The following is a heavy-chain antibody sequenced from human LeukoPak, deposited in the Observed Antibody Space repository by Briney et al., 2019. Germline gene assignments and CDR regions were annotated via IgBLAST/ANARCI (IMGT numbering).Heavy chain of an antibody. CDR3: ARVFSNPTGNDY. CDR2: ISNSGNTI. CDR1: GFTFSSYE. J-gene: IGHJ4*02. Sequence: GGSLRLSCAASGFTFSSYEMNWVRQAPGKGLEWVSYISNSGNTIFYADSVKGRFTISRDNGKSSLYLQMNSLRAEDTAVYYCARVFSNPTGNDYWGQGTLVTVSS. V-gene: IGHV3-48*03. D-gene: IGHD1-1*01.